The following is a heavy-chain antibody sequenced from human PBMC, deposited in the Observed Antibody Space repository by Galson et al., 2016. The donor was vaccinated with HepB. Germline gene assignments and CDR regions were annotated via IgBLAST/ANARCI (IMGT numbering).Heavy chain of an antibody. CDR2: INSDGSRT. Sequence: SLRLSCAASGFPFRSYWMHWVRQSPGKGLVWVARINSDGSRTRFADSVKGRFTISRDNAKKTLYVQMNSLRGEDTAVYYCSRSWYETDAFDLWGQGTRVIVSS. CDR1: GFPFRSYW. V-gene: IGHV3-74*01. CDR3: SRSWYETDAFDL. D-gene: IGHD6-13*01. J-gene: IGHJ3*01.